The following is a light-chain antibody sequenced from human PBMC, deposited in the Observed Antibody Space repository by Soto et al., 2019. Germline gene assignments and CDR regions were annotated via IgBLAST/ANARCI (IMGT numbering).Light chain of an antibody. CDR2: DAS. CDR3: QQRRNWPPLT. CDR1: QSVKTF. V-gene: IGKV3-11*01. J-gene: IGKJ4*01. Sequence: EIVLTPSPATLSLSPGERATLSCRASQSVKTFLVWYQQRPGQAPRLLIYDASHRATGIPARFSGSGSGTEFTLTVSSLQSEDFAIYYCQQRRNWPPLTFGGGTKVDIK.